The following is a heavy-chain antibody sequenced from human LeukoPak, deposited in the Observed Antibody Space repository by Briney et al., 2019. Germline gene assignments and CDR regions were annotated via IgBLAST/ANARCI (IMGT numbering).Heavy chain of an antibody. CDR3: AGLVGRYSSGLYYYYFDY. CDR2: MYLSGTT. Sequence: SGTLSLTCTVSGDSINSLDLWSWVRQPPGKGLEWIGEMYLSGTTHSNPSVKSRVTISIDKSKNQFSLNLSSVTAADTAVYYCAGLVGRYSSGLYYYYFDYWGQGTLVTVSS. J-gene: IGHJ4*02. CDR1: GDSINSLDL. D-gene: IGHD3-22*01. V-gene: IGHV4-4*02.